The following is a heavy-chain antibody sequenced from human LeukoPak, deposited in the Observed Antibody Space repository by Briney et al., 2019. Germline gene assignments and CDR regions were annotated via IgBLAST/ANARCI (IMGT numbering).Heavy chain of an antibody. CDR3: AGDRWQYSSSWTDY. J-gene: IGHJ4*02. CDR1: GFTFSSYG. V-gene: IGHV3-7*01. CDR2: IKEDGSEK. D-gene: IGHD6-13*01. Sequence: GGTLRLSCAASGFTFSSYGMSWVRQAPGKGLEWVAHIKEDGSEKYYVDSVKGRFTISRDNDKNSLYLQMNSLRAEDTAVYYCAGDRWQYSSSWTDYWGQGTLVTVSS.